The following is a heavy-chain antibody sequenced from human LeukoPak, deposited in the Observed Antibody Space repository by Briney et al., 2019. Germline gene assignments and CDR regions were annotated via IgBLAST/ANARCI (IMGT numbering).Heavy chain of an antibody. Sequence: GGSLRLSCVASGFTFSSYWMSWVRQAPGKGLEWVANIKEDGSGKHYVDSVKGRFTISRDNAKNSLYLQMNSLRAEDTAVYYCARDSGLAFWGQGILVTISS. CDR1: GFTFSSYW. J-gene: IGHJ4*02. CDR3: ARDSGLAF. D-gene: IGHD2-21*01. V-gene: IGHV3-7*01. CDR2: IKEDGSGK.